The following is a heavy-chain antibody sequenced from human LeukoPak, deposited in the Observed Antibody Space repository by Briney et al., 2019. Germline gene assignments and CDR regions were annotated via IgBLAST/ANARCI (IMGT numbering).Heavy chain of an antibody. CDR3: ASNDGDYAKYYFDY. J-gene: IGHJ4*02. D-gene: IGHD4-17*01. CDR2: IIPILGIA. V-gene: IGHV1-69*04. Sequence: SVTVSCKASGGTFSSYAISWVRQAPGQGLEWMGRIIPILGIANYAQKFQGRVTITADKSTSTAYMELSSLRSEDTAVYYCASNDGDYAKYYFDYWGQGTLVTVSS. CDR1: GGTFSSYA.